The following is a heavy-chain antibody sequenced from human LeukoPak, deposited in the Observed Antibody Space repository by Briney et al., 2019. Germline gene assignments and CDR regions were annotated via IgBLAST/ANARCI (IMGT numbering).Heavy chain of an antibody. V-gene: IGHV3-33*08. CDR2: IWYDGSNI. Sequence: PGGSLRLSCAASGFVVSDTYMSWVRQAPGKGPEWVAVIWYDGSNIYYADSVKGRLTISRDNSKNTLFLQMNSLRAEDTAVYYCARGYDKPDYWGQETLVTVSS. CDR3: ARGYDKPDY. D-gene: IGHD3-3*01. J-gene: IGHJ4*01. CDR1: GFVVSDTY.